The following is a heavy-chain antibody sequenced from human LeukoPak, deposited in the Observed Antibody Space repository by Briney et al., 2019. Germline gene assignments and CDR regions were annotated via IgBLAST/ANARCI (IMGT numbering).Heavy chain of an antibody. V-gene: IGHV3-23*01. CDR1: GFTFSSYG. D-gene: IGHD6-19*01. CDR2: ISGSGGST. CDR3: AKDRVGVAVAAS. J-gene: IGHJ5*02. Sequence: GGSLRLSCAGSGFTFSSYGMTWVRQAPGKGLEWVSAISGSGGSTYYADSVKGRFTISRDNSKNTLYLQMNTLRAEDTAIYYCAKDRVGVAVAASWGQGTLVTVSS.